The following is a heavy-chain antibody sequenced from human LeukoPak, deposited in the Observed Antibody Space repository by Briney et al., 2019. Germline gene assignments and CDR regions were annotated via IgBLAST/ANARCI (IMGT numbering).Heavy chain of an antibody. CDR2: ISGGGESR. CDR1: GFTFSNYG. Sequence: GGSLRLSCAVSGFTFSNYGMSWIRQAPGQGLEWVSAISGGGESRYYADSVKGRFTISRDNAKNSLFLQMNSLRAEDTAVYYCAREYSAMVIYYWGQGTLVTVSS. V-gene: IGHV3-23*01. J-gene: IGHJ4*02. CDR3: AREYSAMVIYY. D-gene: IGHD5-18*01.